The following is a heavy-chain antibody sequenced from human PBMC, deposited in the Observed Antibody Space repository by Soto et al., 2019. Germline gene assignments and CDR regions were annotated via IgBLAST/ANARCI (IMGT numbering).Heavy chain of an antibody. Sequence: SETLSLTCAVYGGSFSGYYWSWIRQPPGKGLEWIGEINHSGSTNYNPSLKSRVTISVDTSKNQFSLKLSSVTAADTAVYYCARNRRAESTIFGVVIRFPPDYWGQGTLVTVSS. V-gene: IGHV4-34*01. CDR1: GGSFSGYY. D-gene: IGHD3-3*01. CDR3: ARNRRAESTIFGVVIRFPPDY. CDR2: INHSGST. J-gene: IGHJ4*02.